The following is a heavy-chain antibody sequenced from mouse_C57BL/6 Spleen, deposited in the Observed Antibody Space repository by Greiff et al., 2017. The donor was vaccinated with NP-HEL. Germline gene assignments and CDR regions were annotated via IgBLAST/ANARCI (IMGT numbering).Heavy chain of an antibody. D-gene: IGHD1-1*01. Sequence: QVQLQQSGAELVRPGASVKLSCKASGYTFTDYYINWVKQSPAQGLEWIGRLYPGSGNTYYNEKFKGKATLTAEKSSSNAYMQLSSLTAEDSAVYFCEREDYYCGSNSYFAMDYWGQGTSVTVST. V-gene: IGHV1-76*01. CDR1: GYTFTDYY. CDR2: LYPGSGNT. J-gene: IGHJ4*01. CDR3: EREDYYCGSNSYFAMDY.